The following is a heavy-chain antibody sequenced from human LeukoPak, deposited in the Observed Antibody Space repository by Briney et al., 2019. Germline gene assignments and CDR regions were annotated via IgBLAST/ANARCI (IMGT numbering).Heavy chain of an antibody. CDR2: IIPIFGTA. Sequence: SVKVSCKASGGTFSSYAISWVRQAPGQGLEWMGGIIPIFGTANYAQKFQGRVTITADESTSTAYMELSSLRSEDTAVYYCARDIVVVPAKGYNWFDPWGQGTLVTVSS. V-gene: IGHV1-69*13. D-gene: IGHD2-2*01. J-gene: IGHJ5*02. CDR1: GGTFSSYA. CDR3: ARDIVVVPAKGYNWFDP.